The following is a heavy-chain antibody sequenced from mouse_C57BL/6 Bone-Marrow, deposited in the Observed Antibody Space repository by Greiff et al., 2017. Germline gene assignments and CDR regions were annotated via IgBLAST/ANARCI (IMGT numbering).Heavy chain of an antibody. CDR2: IYWDDDK. J-gene: IGHJ4*01. Sequence: QVTLKVSGPGILQSSPTLSLTCSFSGFSLSTAGMGVSWIRQPAGKGLEWLAHIYWDDDKRYNPSLKSRLTISKATSRNQVFLNSTSVENADTATCSCARGKALDYWGQGTSVTVSS. CDR3: ARGKALDY. V-gene: IGHV8-12*01. CDR1: GFSLSTAGMG.